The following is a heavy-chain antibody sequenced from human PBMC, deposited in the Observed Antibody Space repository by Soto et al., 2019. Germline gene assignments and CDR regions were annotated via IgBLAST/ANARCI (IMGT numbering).Heavy chain of an antibody. J-gene: IGHJ4*01. CDR2: IHYSGST. D-gene: IGHD6-13*01. Sequence: SETLSLTCTVPGGSVNIGTYYWSWIRQPPGKGLEWIGFIHYSGSTNYNPSLKSRVTISVDTSKNQLSLILSSVTAADTGVYYCARYSAASGTYYFDYWGPGTLVTVSS. V-gene: IGHV4-61*01. CDR3: ARYSAASGTYYFDY. CDR1: GGSVNIGTYY.